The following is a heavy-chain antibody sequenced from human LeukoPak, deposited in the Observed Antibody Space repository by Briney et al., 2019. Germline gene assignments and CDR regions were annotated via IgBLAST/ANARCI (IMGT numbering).Heavy chain of an antibody. V-gene: IGHV4-59*08. D-gene: IGHD3-22*01. CDR2: IYYGGST. Sequence: SETLTLTCTVSGGSISSYYWSWIRQPPGKGLEWIGYIYYGGSTNYNPSLKSRVTISVDTSKNQFSLKLSSVTAADTAVYYCIRGYYDSSASIYDAFDIWGQGTMVTVSS. CDR1: GGSISSYY. CDR3: IRGYYDSSASIYDAFDI. J-gene: IGHJ3*02.